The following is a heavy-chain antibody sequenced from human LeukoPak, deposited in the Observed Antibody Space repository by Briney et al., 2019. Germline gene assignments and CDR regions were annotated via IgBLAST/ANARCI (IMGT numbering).Heavy chain of an antibody. CDR2: LNSDGRTT. D-gene: IGHD4-17*01. J-gene: IGHJ5*02. Sequence: GGSLRLSCAASGFTFSNHWMHWVRQGPGKGLVWVSRLNSDGRTTTYADSVKDRFTISRDNAKNTLYFQMYSLRVEDTAVYYCARGSDETVTITGWFDPWGQGTLVTVSS. CDR3: ARGSDETVTITGWFDP. V-gene: IGHV3-74*01. CDR1: GFTFSNHW.